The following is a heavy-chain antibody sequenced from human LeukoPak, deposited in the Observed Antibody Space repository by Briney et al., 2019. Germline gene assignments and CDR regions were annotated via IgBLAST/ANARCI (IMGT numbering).Heavy chain of an antibody. Sequence: ASVKVSCKTSGYTFSSFGVTWVRQAPGQGLEWVGWISAYDGNTNYAPKFQGRVTMTTDTSRNTAYMDPRSLRSDDTAIYYCARTCPMMFCSSSFFDPWGQGTLVTVSS. J-gene: IGHJ5*02. V-gene: IGHV1-18*01. CDR3: ARTCPMMFCSSSFFDP. CDR2: ISAYDGNT. CDR1: GYTFSSFG. D-gene: IGHD2-2*01.